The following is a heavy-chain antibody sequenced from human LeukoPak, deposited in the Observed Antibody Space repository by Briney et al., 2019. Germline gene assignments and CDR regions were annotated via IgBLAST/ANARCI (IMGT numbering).Heavy chain of an antibody. CDR3: AKEIAEAWIDAFDI. J-gene: IGHJ3*02. CDR2: ISGSGGGT. Sequence: PGGSLRLSCAASGFTFSSYAMSWVRQAPGKGLEWVSAISGSGGGTYYADSVKGRFTISRDNSKNTQYLQMSSLRAEDTALYYCAKEIAEAWIDAFDIWGQGTMLTVSS. CDR1: GFTFSSYA. D-gene: IGHD6-13*01. V-gene: IGHV3-23*01.